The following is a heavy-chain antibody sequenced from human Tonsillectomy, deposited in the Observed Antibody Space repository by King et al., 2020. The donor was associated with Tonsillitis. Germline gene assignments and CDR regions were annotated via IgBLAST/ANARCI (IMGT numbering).Heavy chain of an antibody. V-gene: IGHV1-46*01. Sequence: VQLVESGAEVKKPGASVKVSCKASGYTFTSYYMHWVRQAPGQGLEWMGIINPSGGSTSYAQKFQGRVTMTRDTSTSTVYMELSSLRSEDTAVYYCARDFAQHYYDSSGALDYWGQGTLVTVSS. D-gene: IGHD3-22*01. CDR3: ARDFAQHYYDSSGALDY. CDR2: INPSGGST. CDR1: GYTFTSYY. J-gene: IGHJ4*02.